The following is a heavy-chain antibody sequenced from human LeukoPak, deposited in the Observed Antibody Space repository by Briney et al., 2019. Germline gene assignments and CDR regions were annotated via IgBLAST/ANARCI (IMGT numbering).Heavy chain of an antibody. Sequence: SETLSLTCTVSGGSISSYYWSWIRQPPGKGLEWIGYIYYSGSTNYNPSLKSRVTISVDTSKNQFSLKLSSVTAADTAVYYCARSRTGSGFLFDYWGQGTLVTVSS. D-gene: IGHD3-10*01. CDR2: IYYSGST. CDR3: ARSRTGSGFLFDY. J-gene: IGHJ4*02. CDR1: GGSISSYY. V-gene: IGHV4-59*01.